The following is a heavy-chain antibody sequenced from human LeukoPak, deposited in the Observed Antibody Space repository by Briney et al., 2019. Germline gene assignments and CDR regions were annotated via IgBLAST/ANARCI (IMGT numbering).Heavy chain of an antibody. CDR3: TTDYKTSHYGSSGYLGY. V-gene: IGHV3-53*01. CDR2: IYSGGSA. CDR1: GFTVSSNY. D-gene: IGHD3-22*01. Sequence: PGGSLRLSCAASGFTVSSNYMSWVRQAPGKGLEWVSVIYSGGSAYYADSVKGRFTISRDNSKNTLYLQMNSLRAEDTAVYYCTTDYKTSHYGSSGYLGYWGQGTLVTVSS. J-gene: IGHJ4*02.